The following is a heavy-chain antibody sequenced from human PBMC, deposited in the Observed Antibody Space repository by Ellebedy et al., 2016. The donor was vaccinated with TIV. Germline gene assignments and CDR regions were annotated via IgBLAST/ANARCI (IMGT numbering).Heavy chain of an antibody. V-gene: IGHV3-7*01. Sequence: GESLKISXAGSGSTFTNYWMNWVRQAPGKGLEWVANINQNGSKIYYVDSVKGRFTIPRDNAKNSVSLQMNSLRVEDTAVYYCARALGGGHCYWGQGTLVTVSS. J-gene: IGHJ4*02. CDR1: GSTFTNYW. CDR2: INQNGSKI. CDR3: ARALGGGHCY. D-gene: IGHD2-21*02.